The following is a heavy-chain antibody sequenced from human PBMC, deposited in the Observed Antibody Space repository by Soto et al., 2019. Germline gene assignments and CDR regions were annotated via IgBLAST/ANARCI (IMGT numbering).Heavy chain of an antibody. CDR2: ITNDGSST. J-gene: IGHJ2*01. CDR1: GFVFSSYW. CDR3: ARGMQGSRYFDL. V-gene: IGHV3-74*01. Sequence: EVQLVESGGGLFQPGGSWRLSCAGSGFVFSSYWMHWVRQVPGKGLVWVSRITNDGSSTTYADSVNGRFTISRDNAKNTLYLQMNSLGAEDTAVYYCARGMQGSRYFDLWGRGTLVTVSS.